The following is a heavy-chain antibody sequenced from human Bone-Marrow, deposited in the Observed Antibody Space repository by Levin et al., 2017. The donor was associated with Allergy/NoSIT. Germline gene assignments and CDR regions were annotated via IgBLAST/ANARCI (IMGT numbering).Heavy chain of an antibody. D-gene: IGHD3-9*01. V-gene: IGHV3-48*01. CDR2: ISSSPSTI. Sequence: TGGSLRLSCAASGFTFRLYSMVWVRQAPGKGLEWVSYISSSPSTIFYADSVMGRFTISRDNAKNSLFLQMDSLRAEDTAVYFCARALTGYSTYFEYWGQGTLVTVSS. CDR3: ARALTGYSTYFEY. J-gene: IGHJ4*02. CDR1: GFTFRLYS.